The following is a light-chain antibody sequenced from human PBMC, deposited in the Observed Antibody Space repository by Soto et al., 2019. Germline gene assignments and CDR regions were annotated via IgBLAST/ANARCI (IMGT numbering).Light chain of an antibody. J-gene: IGKJ3*01. V-gene: IGKV3-15*01. Sequence: ETVMTQSPATLSVSPGERPTLSCRASQSVSSNLAWYQQKPGQAPRLLIYDASTRATDIPARFSGSGSGTEFTLSISSLQSEDCAVYYCQQYNTWPLTFGPGTKVDIK. CDR2: DAS. CDR1: QSVSSN. CDR3: QQYNTWPLT.